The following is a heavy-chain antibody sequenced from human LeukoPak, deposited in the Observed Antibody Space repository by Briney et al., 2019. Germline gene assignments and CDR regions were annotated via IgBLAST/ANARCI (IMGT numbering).Heavy chain of an antibody. CDR1: GFTFSSYG. D-gene: IGHD2-8*01. J-gene: IGHJ4*02. CDR2: IRYDGSNK. Sequence: PGGSLRLSCAASGFTFSSYGMHWVRQAPGKGLEWVAFIRYDGSNKYYADSVKGRFTISRDNSKNTLYLQMNSLRAEDTAVCYCAGEVDCTNGVCYPDYWGQGTLVTVSS. CDR3: AGEVDCTNGVCYPDY. V-gene: IGHV3-30*02.